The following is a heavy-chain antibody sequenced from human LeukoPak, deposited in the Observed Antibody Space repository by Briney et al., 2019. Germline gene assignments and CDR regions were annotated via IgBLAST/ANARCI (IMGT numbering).Heavy chain of an antibody. CDR1: GYSISSGYY. V-gene: IGHV4-38-2*01. CDR2: IYHSGST. J-gene: IGHJ6*04. CDR3: ATPLLGDIVVVPEEDLDYYGMDV. D-gene: IGHD2-2*01. Sequence: SETLSLTCAVSGYSISSGYYWGWIRQPPGKGLEWIGSIYHSGSTYYNPSLKSRVTISVDTSKNQFSLKLSFVTAADTAVYYCATPLLGDIVVVPEEDLDYYGMDVWGKGTTVTVSS.